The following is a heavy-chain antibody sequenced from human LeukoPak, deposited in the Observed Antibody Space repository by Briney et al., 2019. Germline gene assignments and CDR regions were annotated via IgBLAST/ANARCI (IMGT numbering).Heavy chain of an antibody. V-gene: IGHV4-59*01. Sequence: TPSETLSLTCTVSGGSISSYYWSWIRQPPGKGLEWIGYIYYSGSTNYNPSLKSRVTISVDTSKNQFSLKLSSVTAADTAVYYCARSMSDYYGSGSYFDYWGQGTLVTVSS. J-gene: IGHJ4*02. D-gene: IGHD3-10*01. CDR1: GGSISSYY. CDR2: IYYSGST. CDR3: ARSMSDYYGSGSYFDY.